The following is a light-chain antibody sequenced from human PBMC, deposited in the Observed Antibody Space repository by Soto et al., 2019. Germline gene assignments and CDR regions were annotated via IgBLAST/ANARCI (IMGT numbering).Light chain of an antibody. CDR1: ETLSSGS. Sequence: EIVLTQSPGTLSLSPGQRATLSCRARETLSSGSLAWYQQKPGHAPRLLISNASRRATSTPDTFSGSGSWKAFTLTISKRGREDFAVYFCQQYGRSPFTFGPELKVDIK. J-gene: IGKJ3*01. CDR2: NAS. CDR3: QQYGRSPFT. V-gene: IGKV3-20*01.